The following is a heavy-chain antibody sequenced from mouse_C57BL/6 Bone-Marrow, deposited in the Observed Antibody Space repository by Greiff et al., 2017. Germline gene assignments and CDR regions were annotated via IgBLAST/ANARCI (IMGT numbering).Heavy chain of an antibody. J-gene: IGHJ3*01. Sequence: EVKLQESGPELVKPGASVKISCKASGYSFTGYYMNWVKQSPEKSLEWIGEINPSTGGTTYNQKFKAKATLTVDKSSSTAYMQLKSLTSEDSAVYYCARVGSGYGFAYWGQGTLVTVSA. V-gene: IGHV1-42*01. CDR3: ARVGSGYGFAY. D-gene: IGHD3-2*02. CDR1: GYSFTGYY. CDR2: INPSTGGT.